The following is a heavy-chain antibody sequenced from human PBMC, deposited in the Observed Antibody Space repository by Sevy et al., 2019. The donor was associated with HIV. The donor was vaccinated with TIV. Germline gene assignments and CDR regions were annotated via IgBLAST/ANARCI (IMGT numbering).Heavy chain of an antibody. CDR3: AGENAWGRGYS. D-gene: IGHD1-26*01. J-gene: IGHJ4*02. CDR1: GGSITSLY. CDR2: IYYNGHI. Sequence: SKTLSLTCTVSGGSITSLYWNWIRQPPGKGLEWIANIYYNGHINYNPSLKSRVTLSLDTSKNQFSLRLSSVIAADTAMYYCAGENAWGRGYSWGQGTLVTVSS. V-gene: IGHV4-59*08.